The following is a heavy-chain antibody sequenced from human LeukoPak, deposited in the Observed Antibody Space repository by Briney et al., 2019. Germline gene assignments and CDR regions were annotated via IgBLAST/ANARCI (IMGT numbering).Heavy chain of an antibody. J-gene: IGHJ4*02. Sequence: GGSLRLSCAASGFTFRSYWMTWVCQAPGKGLEWVANINQDGSDKYYVDSVKGRFTISRDNAKNSLYLQMNSLRAENTAVYYCTRIYCSGGSCSYFDSWGQGTLVTVSS. CDR1: GFTFRSYW. D-gene: IGHD2-15*01. CDR2: INQDGSDK. V-gene: IGHV3-7*01. CDR3: TRIYCSGGSCSYFDS.